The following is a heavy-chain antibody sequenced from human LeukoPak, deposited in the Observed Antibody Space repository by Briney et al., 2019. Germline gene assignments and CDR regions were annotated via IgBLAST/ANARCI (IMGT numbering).Heavy chain of an antibody. CDR1: GFTFSGYA. Sequence: GGSLRLSCAASGFTFSGYAMSWVRQAPGKGREWVSTINGGGVNTHYADSVGGRFTISRDNSKNTLFLQMNSLRDEDTAVYYCAKDLSSNYGPADYWGQGNLVTVSS. J-gene: IGHJ4*02. CDR3: AKDLSSNYGPADY. D-gene: IGHD4-11*01. CDR2: INGGGVNT. V-gene: IGHV3-23*01.